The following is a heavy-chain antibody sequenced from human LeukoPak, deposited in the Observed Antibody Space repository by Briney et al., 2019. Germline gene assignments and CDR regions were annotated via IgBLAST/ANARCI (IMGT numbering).Heavy chain of an antibody. CDR3: ARAQAARRRNDAFDI. J-gene: IGHJ3*02. CDR2: ILNDGSDK. D-gene: IGHD6-6*01. V-gene: IGHV3-30*19. CDR1: GFTFSSYG. Sequence: GGSLRLSCAASGFTFSSYGMHWVRQAPGKGLEWVAFILNDGSDKSYADSGKGRFTISGDNSKNTVYLQMNSLRAEDTAVYYCARAQAARRRNDAFDIWGQGTMVTVSS.